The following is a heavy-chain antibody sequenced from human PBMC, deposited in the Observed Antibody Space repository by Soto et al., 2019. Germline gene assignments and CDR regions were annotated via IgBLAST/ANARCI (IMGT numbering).Heavy chain of an antibody. J-gene: IGHJ3*01. Sequence: DVQLVESGGGLIQPGESLRLSCAAFGLTVSGTKYVAWVRQAPGKGLEWVSALYDVYGSFYADSVKGRFTTSSDNSKSTVYLQMNDLRPDDTAVYYCASWHEREHAYDVWGQGTAFTVSS. CDR3: ASWHEREHAYDV. D-gene: IGHD1-1*01. CDR2: LYDVYGS. V-gene: IGHV3-53*01. CDR1: GLTVSGTKY.